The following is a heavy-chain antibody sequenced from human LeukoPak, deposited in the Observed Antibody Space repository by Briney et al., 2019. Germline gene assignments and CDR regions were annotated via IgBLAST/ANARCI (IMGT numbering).Heavy chain of an antibody. V-gene: IGHV3-23*01. CDR3: ARDGSWGDYQFYFYMDV. CDR2: ISASGHYI. J-gene: IGHJ6*03. CDR1: GFTFGSFA. D-gene: IGHD2-2*01. Sequence: GGSLRLSCAASGFTFGSFAMSWVRQAPGKGLEWLSGISASGHYIYCADYVKGRFTISRDNSKNTLYIEMNSLRAEDTAVYYCARDGSWGDYQFYFYMDVWGKGTTVTVSS.